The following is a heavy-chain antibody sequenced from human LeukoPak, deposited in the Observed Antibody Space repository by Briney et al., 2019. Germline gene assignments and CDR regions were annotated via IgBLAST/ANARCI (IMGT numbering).Heavy chain of an antibody. CDR3: ARADSSGYAFDY. V-gene: IGHV4-59*01. Sequence: SETLSLTCSVSGGSMNSYYWSWIRQSPGKGLEWIGYIYYSGSTNYNPSLKSRVTISVDTSKNQFSLKLSSVTAADTAVYYCARADSSGYAFDYWGQGTLVTVSS. J-gene: IGHJ4*02. CDR2: IYYSGST. CDR1: GGSMNSYY. D-gene: IGHD3-22*01.